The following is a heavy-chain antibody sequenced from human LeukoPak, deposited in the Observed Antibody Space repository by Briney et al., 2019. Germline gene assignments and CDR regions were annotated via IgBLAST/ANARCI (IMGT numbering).Heavy chain of an antibody. Sequence: PGGSLRLSCAASGFTFSSYGMHWVRQAPGKGLEWVAVISYDGSNKYYADSVKGRFTISRDNSKNTLYLQMNSLRAEDTAVYYCARDLVGATIRFDYWGQGTLVTVSS. V-gene: IGHV3-30*03. CDR3: ARDLVGATIRFDY. CDR2: ISYDGSNK. D-gene: IGHD1-26*01. J-gene: IGHJ4*02. CDR1: GFTFSSYG.